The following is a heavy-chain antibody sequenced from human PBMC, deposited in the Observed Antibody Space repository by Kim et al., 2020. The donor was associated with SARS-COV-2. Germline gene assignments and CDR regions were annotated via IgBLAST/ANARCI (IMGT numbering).Heavy chain of an antibody. Sequence: GGSLRLSCSASGFTFHDYGIHGVRQAPGKGLEWVSGISYNSGTIGYVDSVKGRFTISRDNAKNSLYLQMNSLRAEDTALYYCAKHITSRGTTFDAYFDFWGQGTLVTVSS. D-gene: IGHD3-16*01. CDR1: GFTFHDYG. V-gene: IGHV3-9*01. J-gene: IGHJ4*02. CDR2: ISYNSGTI. CDR3: AKHITSRGTTFDAYFDF.